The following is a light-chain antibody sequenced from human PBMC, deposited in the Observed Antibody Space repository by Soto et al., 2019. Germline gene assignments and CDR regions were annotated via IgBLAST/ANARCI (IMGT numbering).Light chain of an antibody. CDR2: AAS. V-gene: IGKV1-12*01. CDR3: LQANSFPLT. Sequence: DIQMPQSPSSVSASVGDRVTITCRASHDVSSWLAWYQQKPGTAPKLLIYAASSLQGGVPSRFSGSGSGTDFTLTISSLQPEDFATYYCLQANSFPLTFGGGTKVEI. J-gene: IGKJ4*01. CDR1: HDVSSW.